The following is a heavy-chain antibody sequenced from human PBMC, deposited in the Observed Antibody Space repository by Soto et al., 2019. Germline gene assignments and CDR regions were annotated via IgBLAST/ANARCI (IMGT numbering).Heavy chain of an antibody. CDR3: ARACTNGVCYTLDY. J-gene: IGHJ4*02. D-gene: IGHD2-8*01. CDR2: IWYDGSNK. Sequence: GGSLRLSCAASGFTFSSYGMHWVRQAPGKGLEWVAVIWYDGSNKYYADSVKGRFTISRDNSKNTLYLQMNSLRAEDTAVYYCARACTNGVCYTLDYWGQGTLVTVSS. CDR1: GFTFSSYG. V-gene: IGHV3-33*01.